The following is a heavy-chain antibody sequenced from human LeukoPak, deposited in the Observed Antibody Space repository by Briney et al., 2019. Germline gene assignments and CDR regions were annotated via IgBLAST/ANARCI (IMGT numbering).Heavy chain of an antibody. V-gene: IGHV4-39*01. CDR2: IYYSGST. CDR3: ARRGYDSSGYYYAY. Sequence: PSETLSLTCSVSGGSISSNGYYWTWIRQHPGKGLEWIGYIYYSGSTYYNPSLKSRVTISVDTSKNQFSLKLSSVTAADTAVYYCARRGYDSSGYYYAYWGQGTLVTVSS. J-gene: IGHJ4*02. CDR1: GGSISSNGYY. D-gene: IGHD3-22*01.